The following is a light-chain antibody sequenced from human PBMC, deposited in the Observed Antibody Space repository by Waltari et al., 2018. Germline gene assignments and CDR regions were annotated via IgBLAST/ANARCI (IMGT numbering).Light chain of an antibody. CDR1: QSMSSW. CDR2: GPS. CDR3: QQYKTYPHT. J-gene: IGKJ2*01. Sequence: RSSQSMSSWLAWYQQKPGKAPKLLIYGPSNLQIGVPSRFSGSGSGTEFTLTISSLQPDDVAVYYCQQYKTYPHTFGQGTRLEIK. V-gene: IGKV1-5*03.